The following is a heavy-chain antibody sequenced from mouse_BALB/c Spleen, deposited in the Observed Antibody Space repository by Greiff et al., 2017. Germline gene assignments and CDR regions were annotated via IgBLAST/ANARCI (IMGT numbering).Heavy chain of an antibody. CDR3: AEYSYDSWFAY. V-gene: IGHV5-6-5*01. Sequence: EVQVVESGGGLVKPGGSLKLSCAASGFTFSSYAMSWVRQTPEKRLEWVASISSGGSTYYPDSVKGRFTISRDNARNILYLQMSSLRSEDTAMYYCAEYSYDSWFAYWGQGTLVTVSA. J-gene: IGHJ3*01. D-gene: IGHD2-12*01. CDR2: ISSGGST. CDR1: GFTFSSYA.